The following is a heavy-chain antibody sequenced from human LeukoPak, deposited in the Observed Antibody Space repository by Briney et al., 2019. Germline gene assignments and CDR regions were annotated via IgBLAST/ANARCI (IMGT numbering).Heavy chain of an antibody. CDR1: GGSISSSSYY. Sequence: MSSETLSLTCTVSGGSISSSSYYWGWIRQPPGKGLEWFGSIYYSGSTYYNPSLKSRVTISVDTSKNQFSLKLSSVTAADTAVYYCARHLRASSTSDYWGQGTLVTVSS. D-gene: IGHD6-13*01. J-gene: IGHJ4*02. CDR2: IYYSGST. CDR3: ARHLRASSTSDY. V-gene: IGHV4-39*01.